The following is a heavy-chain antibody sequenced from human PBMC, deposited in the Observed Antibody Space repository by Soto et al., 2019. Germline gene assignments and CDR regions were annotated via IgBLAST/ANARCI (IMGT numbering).Heavy chain of an antibody. J-gene: IGHJ4*02. CDR1: GGSFSGYY. CDR2: INHSGST. D-gene: IGHD3-16*02. CDR3: ARGRPSQGVIVHTPGDY. V-gene: IGHV4-34*01. Sequence: SETLSLTCAVYGGSFSGYYWSWIRQPPGKGLEWIGEINHSGSTNYNPSLKSRVTISVDTSKNQFSLKLSSVTAADTAVYYCARGRPSQGVIVHTPGDYWGQGTLVTVSS.